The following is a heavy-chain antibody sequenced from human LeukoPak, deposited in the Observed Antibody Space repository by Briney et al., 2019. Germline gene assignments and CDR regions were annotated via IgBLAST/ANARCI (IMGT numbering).Heavy chain of an antibody. CDR1: GGTFSSYA. CDR3: ATFREERYGSGYYFDC. V-gene: IGHV1-69*06. CDR2: IIPIFGTA. Sequence: SVKVSCKASGGTFSSYAISWVRQAPGQGLEWMGGIIPIFGTANYAQKFQGRVTITADKSTSTAYMELSSQRSEDTAVYYCATFREERYGSGYYFDCWGQGTLVTVSS. J-gene: IGHJ4*02. D-gene: IGHD3-10*01.